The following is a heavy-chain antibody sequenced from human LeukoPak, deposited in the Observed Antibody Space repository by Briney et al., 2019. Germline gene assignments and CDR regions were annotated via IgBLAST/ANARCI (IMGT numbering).Heavy chain of an antibody. V-gene: IGHV1-18*04. CDR2: ISTYNGNT. CDR1: GYTFTGYY. Sequence: ASVKVSCKASGYTFTGYYMHWVRQAPGQGLEWMGWISTYNGNTNYAQKLQGRVTMTTDTSTSTAYMEMRSLRSDDTAVYYCARDVTFYGSGSVDWGQGTLVTVSS. D-gene: IGHD3-10*01. CDR3: ARDVTFYGSGSVD. J-gene: IGHJ4*02.